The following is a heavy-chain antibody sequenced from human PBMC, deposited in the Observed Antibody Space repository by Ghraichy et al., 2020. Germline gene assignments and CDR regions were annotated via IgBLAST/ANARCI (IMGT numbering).Heavy chain of an antibody. Sequence: GGSLRLSCTASGFAFDNYAMSWACQAPGMGKERLTSITSSGTTTYYANSVRGRFTISRDNDRRMVFLHMDSLGVDDTATYYCAKLILKRGYYASSEGWGRGTLVSVSS. CDR2: ITSSGTTT. V-gene: IGHV3-23*01. CDR3: AKLILKRGYYASSEG. J-gene: IGHJ4*02. CDR1: GFAFDNYA. D-gene: IGHD3-3*01.